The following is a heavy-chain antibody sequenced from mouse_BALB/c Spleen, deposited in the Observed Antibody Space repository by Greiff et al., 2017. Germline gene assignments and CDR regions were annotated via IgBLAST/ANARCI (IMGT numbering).Heavy chain of an antibody. CDR2: IRLKSNNYAT. CDR1: GFTFSNYW. V-gene: IGHV6-6*02. J-gene: IGHJ4*01. CDR3: TRKDYGSSYGAMDY. Sequence: EVQLVESGGGLVQPGGSMKLSCVASGFTFSNYWMNWVRQSPEKGLEWVAEIRLKSNNYATHYAESVKGRFTISRDDSKSSVYLQMNNLRAEDTGIYYCTRKDYGSSYGAMDYWGQGTSVTVSS. D-gene: IGHD1-1*01.